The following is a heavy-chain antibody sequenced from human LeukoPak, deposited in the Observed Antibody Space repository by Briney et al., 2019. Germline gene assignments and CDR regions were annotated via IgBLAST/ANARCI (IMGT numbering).Heavy chain of an antibody. CDR2: INPNSGGT. D-gene: IGHD6-13*01. J-gene: IGHJ6*03. CDR1: GYTFTGYY. V-gene: IGHV1-2*02. Sequence: ASVKVSCKASGYTFTGYYMHWVRQARGQGLEWMGWINPNSGGTNYAQKFQGRVTMTRDTSISTAYMELSRLRSDDTAVYYCARESYSSSWPMYYYYMDVWGKGTTVTVSS. CDR3: ARESYSSSWPMYYYYMDV.